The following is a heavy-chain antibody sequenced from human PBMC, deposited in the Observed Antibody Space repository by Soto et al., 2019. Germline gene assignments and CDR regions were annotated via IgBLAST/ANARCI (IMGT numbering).Heavy chain of an antibody. Sequence: QVQLQESGPGLVKPSQTLSLTCTVSGGSISSGGYYWSWIRQHPGKGLEWIGYIYYSGSTYYNPSLKSRDTISVDTSKNQFSLKLSSVTAADTAVYYCASGYSLSRDYYYGMDVWGQGTTVTVSS. CDR1: GGSISSGGYY. D-gene: IGHD3-22*01. CDR2: IYYSGST. CDR3: ASGYSLSRDYYYGMDV. J-gene: IGHJ6*02. V-gene: IGHV4-31*03.